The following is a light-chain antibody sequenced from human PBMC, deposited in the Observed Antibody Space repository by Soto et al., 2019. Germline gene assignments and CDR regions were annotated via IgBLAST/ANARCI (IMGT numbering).Light chain of an antibody. CDR3: QQYNSYSRA. CDR2: KAS. J-gene: IGKJ2*01. CDR1: QSISSW. Sequence: DIQMTQSPSTLSASVGDRVTITCRASQSISSWLAWYQQKPGKAPKLLIYKASSLESGVPSRFSSSGSGTEFTLTVSSLQPDDFATYYCQQYNSYSRAVGQGTKLEIK. V-gene: IGKV1-5*03.